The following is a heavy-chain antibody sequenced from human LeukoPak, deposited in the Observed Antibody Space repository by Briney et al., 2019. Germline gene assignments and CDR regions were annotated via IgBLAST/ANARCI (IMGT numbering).Heavy chain of an antibody. CDR3: ATLHVSENTFVSL. V-gene: IGHV3-30*02. Sequence: GGSLILSCAASGFTFSGYDMHWVRQAPGKGLEWVAFIRYDESNKYYVDSVKGRFTISRDNSENTLDLQMNSLRAEDTAVYYCATLHVSENTFVSLWGIVTQVAVSS. J-gene: IGHJ4*01. CDR2: IRYDESNK. D-gene: IGHD2/OR15-2a*01. CDR1: GFTFSGYD.